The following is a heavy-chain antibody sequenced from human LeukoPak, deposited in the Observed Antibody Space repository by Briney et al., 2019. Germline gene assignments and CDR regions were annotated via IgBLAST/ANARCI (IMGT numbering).Heavy chain of an antibody. CDR3: ARDSYYDSSGYYGDGFGD. CDR1: GFTFSSYA. CDR2: ISYDGSNK. Sequence: PGGSLRLSCAASGFTFSSYAMHWVRQAPGKGLEWVALISYDGSNKYYADSVRGRFTISRDNSKNTLYLQMNSLRAEDTAVFYCARDSYYDSSGYYGDGFGDWGQGTLVTVSS. J-gene: IGHJ4*02. D-gene: IGHD3-22*01. V-gene: IGHV3-30-3*01.